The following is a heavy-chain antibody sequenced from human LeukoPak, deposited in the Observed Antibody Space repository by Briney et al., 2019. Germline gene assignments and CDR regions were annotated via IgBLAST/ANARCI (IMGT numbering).Heavy chain of an antibody. D-gene: IGHD6-19*01. CDR2: VYHSGST. CDR3: VRWLQPRGFDS. J-gene: IGHJ5*01. V-gene: IGHV4-59*08. CDR1: GSSMSLLY. Sequence: SETLALTCSVSGSSMSLLYWGWIRQPPGKALEWIGNVYHSGSTNYNPSLKTRVSLPVDTSRNQFFLSLRSVTAADTAMYFCVRWLQPRGFDSWGQGTLVSVSS.